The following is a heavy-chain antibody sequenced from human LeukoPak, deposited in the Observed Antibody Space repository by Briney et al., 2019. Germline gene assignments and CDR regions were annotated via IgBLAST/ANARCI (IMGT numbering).Heavy chain of an antibody. CDR2: ISGSGGDT. J-gene: IGHJ4*02. V-gene: IGHV3-23*01. Sequence: GGSLGLSCAASGFTFSSYAMTWVRQAPGRGLEWVSAISGSGGDTYYADSVKGRFTISRDNSKNTLYLQMNSLRAEDTAVYYCAKWVRGAHFDYWGQGTLVTVSS. CDR1: GFTFSSYA. D-gene: IGHD3-10*01. CDR3: AKWVRGAHFDY.